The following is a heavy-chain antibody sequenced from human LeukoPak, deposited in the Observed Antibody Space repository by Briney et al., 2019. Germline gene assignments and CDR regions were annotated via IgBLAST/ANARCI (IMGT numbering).Heavy chain of an antibody. CDR3: AKDPSGGAYDYYYYGMDV. D-gene: IGHD5-12*01. J-gene: IGHJ6*02. Sequence: GRSLRLSCAASGFTFSSYGMHWVRQAPGKGLEWVAVISYDGSNKYYADSVKGRFTISRDNSKNTLYLQMNSLRAEDTAVYYCAKDPSGGAYDYYYYGMDVWGQGTTVTVSS. V-gene: IGHV3-30*18. CDR2: ISYDGSNK. CDR1: GFTFSSYG.